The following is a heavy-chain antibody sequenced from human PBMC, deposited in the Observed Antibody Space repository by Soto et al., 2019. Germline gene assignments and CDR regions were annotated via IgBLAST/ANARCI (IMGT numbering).Heavy chain of an antibody. CDR1: GFTFSSYA. CDR2: ISGSGGST. V-gene: IGHV3-23*01. D-gene: IGHD2-21*02. J-gene: IGHJ6*03. Sequence: GGSLRLSCAASGFTFSSYAMSWVRQAPGKGLEWVSAISGSGGSTYYADSVKGRFTISRDNSKNTLYLQMNSLRAEDTAVYYCAKDLFGGDYGQRYYYYMDVWGKGTTVTVSS. CDR3: AKDLFGGDYGQRYYYYMDV.